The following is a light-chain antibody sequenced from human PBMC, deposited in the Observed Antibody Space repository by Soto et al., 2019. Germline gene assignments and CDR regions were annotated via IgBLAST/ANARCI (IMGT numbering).Light chain of an antibody. CDR1: QGISNY. J-gene: IGKJ1*01. CDR2: AAS. Sequence: DIQMTQSPSSLSASVGDRVTITCRASQGISNYLAWYQQKPGRVPTLLISAASTLQSGFPSRFSGIGSGTDFTLTIHHLQPEAVANYYCQRYNDGSAFGQGTKVEI. V-gene: IGKV1-27*01. CDR3: QRYNDGSA.